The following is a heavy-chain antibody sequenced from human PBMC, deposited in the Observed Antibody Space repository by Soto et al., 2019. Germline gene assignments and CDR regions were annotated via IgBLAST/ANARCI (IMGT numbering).Heavy chain of an antibody. CDR3: ARVVSLERPYYVDY. D-gene: IGHD1-1*01. V-gene: IGHV4-59*11. CDR2: IYYSGST. J-gene: IGHJ4*02. CDR1: GDSMKSHY. Sequence: QVQLQESGPGLVRPSETLSLTCTVSGDSMKSHYWTWIRQPPGKELEWIGYIYYSGSTKDSPSFQSRLTMSIDTSKKHFFLNLTSVTAADTAVYYCARVVSLERPYYVDYWGQGILVTVS.